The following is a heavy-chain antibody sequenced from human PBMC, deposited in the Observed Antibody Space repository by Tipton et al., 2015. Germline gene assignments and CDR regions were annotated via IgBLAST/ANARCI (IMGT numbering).Heavy chain of an antibody. CDR2: ISGSGGST. J-gene: IGHJ6*02. D-gene: IGHD2-8*01. V-gene: IGHV3-23*01. Sequence: SLRLSCAASRFTFSIYAMSWVRQAPGKGLEWVSAISGSGGSTCYADSVKGRFTISRDNSKNTLYLQMHSLRAEDTAVYYCAKCRGFGFVLSPTGMDVWGQGTTVTVSS. CDR1: RFTFSIYA. CDR3: AKCRGFGFVLSPTGMDV.